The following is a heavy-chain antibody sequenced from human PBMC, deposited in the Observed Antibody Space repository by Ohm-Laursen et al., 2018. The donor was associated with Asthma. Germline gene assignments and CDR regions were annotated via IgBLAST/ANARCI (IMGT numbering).Heavy chain of an antibody. V-gene: IGHV3-21*01. Sequence: SLRLSCAASGYTFRRYSIHWVRQIPGKGMAWVASISTASRFIYYADSVRGRFTTSRDNARNSVYLQMNSLRAEDTALYYCARNGAEWELPGSEYSLHHWGEGTLVTVSS. J-gene: IGHJ1*01. CDR2: ISTASRFI. CDR1: GYTFRRYS. D-gene: IGHD1-26*01. CDR3: ARNGAEWELPGSEYSLHH.